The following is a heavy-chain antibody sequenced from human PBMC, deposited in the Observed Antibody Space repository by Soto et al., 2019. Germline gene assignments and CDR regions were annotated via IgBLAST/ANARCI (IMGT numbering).Heavy chain of an antibody. CDR1: GGTFNYYS. Sequence: KGPLQASGGTFNYYSITWGGKAPRQGLEWMGRIIPIIGIINYAQKFQGRVTISADKFTGTAYMELTGLRPDDTAVYYCAGDPDSHYNDSHASSYPWGQGTLVTVSS. CDR2: IIPIIGII. D-gene: IGHD4-4*01. J-gene: IGHJ5*02. V-gene: IGHV1-69*04. CDR3: AGDPDSHYNDSHASSYP.